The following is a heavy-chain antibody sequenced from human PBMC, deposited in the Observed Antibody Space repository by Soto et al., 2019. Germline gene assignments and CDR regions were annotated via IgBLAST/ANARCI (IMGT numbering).Heavy chain of an antibody. Sequence: SETLSLTCTVSGGSMSNYYWSWIRQPPGKGLEWIGYIYYSGSTNYNPSLKSRVTISVDTSKNQFSLKLSSVTAADAAVYYCARAYYDFWSGYWRWFDPWGQGTLVTVSS. V-gene: IGHV4-59*01. CDR3: ARAYYDFWSGYWRWFDP. J-gene: IGHJ5*02. CDR2: IYYSGST. D-gene: IGHD3-3*01. CDR1: GGSMSNYY.